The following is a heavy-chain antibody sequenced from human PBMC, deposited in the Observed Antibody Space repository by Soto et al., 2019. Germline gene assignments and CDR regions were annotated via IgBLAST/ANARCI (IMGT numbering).Heavy chain of an antibody. Sequence: SETLSLTCTVSGGSISSYYWSWIRQPPGKGLEWIGYIYYSGSTNYNPSLKSRVTISVDTSKNQFSLKLSSVTAADTAVYYCARGEYYDFWSGYYTPYYYYGMDVWGQGTTVT. CDR1: GGSISSYY. CDR3: ARGEYYDFWSGYYTPYYYYGMDV. J-gene: IGHJ6*02. CDR2: IYYSGST. D-gene: IGHD3-3*01. V-gene: IGHV4-59*01.